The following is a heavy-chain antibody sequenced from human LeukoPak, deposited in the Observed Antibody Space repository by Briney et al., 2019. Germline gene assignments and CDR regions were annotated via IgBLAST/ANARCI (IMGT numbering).Heavy chain of an antibody. J-gene: IGHJ3*02. D-gene: IGHD3-3*01. CDR3: ATEGLVLRFLEWNDAFDI. CDR1: GYTLTELS. V-gene: IGHV1-24*01. Sequence: ASVKVSCKVSGYTLTELSMHWVRQAPGKGLEWVGGFDPEDGETIYAQKFQGRVTMTEDTSTDTAYMELSSLRSEDTAVYYCATEGLVLRFLEWNDAFDIWGQGTMVTVSS. CDR2: FDPEDGET.